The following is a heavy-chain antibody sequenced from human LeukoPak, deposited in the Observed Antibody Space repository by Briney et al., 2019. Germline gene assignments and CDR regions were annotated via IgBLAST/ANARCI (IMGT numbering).Heavy chain of an antibody. CDR3: ARGRIVVVPAAMENNWLDP. CDR2: INHSGST. J-gene: IGHJ5*02. D-gene: IGHD2-2*01. CDR1: GGSFSGYY. V-gene: IGHV4-34*01. Sequence: SETLSLTCAVYGGSFSGYYWSWIRQPPGKGLEWIGEINHSGSTNYNPSLKSRVTISVDTSKNQFSLKLSSVTAADTAVYYCARGRIVVVPAAMENNWLDPWGQGTLVTVSS.